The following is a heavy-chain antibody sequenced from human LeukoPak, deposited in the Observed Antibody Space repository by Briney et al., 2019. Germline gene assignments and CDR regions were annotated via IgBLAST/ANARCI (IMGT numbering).Heavy chain of an antibody. J-gene: IGHJ6*04. CDR1: GGSFGGYY. CDR3: ARAVLLWFGDLGHGMDV. Sequence: SETLSFTCAVYGGSFGGYYWSWIRQPPGKGLEWIGEINHSGSTNYNPSLKSRVTISVDTSKNQFSLKLSSVTAADTAVYYCARAVLLWFGDLGHGMDVWGKGTTVTVSS. D-gene: IGHD3-10*01. V-gene: IGHV4-34*01. CDR2: INHSGST.